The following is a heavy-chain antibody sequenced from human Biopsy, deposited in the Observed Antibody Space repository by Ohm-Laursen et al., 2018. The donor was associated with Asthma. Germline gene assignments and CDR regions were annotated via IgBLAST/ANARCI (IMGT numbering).Heavy chain of an antibody. CDR2: IYRNGDT. D-gene: IGHD2-15*01. CDR3: ARGRGYCRDGNCYNYYFEN. J-gene: IGHJ4*02. Sequence: SQTLSLTWTVSGDSIDSGDYSWTWIRQSPGVGLEWIGYIYRNGDTYYNPTLKSRVSLSPDTSKNQFSLRLSSLTAADTAVYCCARGRGYCRDGNCYNYYFENWGQGTLVTVSS. CDR1: GDSIDSGDYS. V-gene: IGHV4-30-2*05.